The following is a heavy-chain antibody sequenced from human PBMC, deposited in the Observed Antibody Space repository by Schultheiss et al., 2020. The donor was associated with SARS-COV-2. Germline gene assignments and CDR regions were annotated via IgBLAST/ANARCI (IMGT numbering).Heavy chain of an antibody. CDR2: IWDDGSKR. D-gene: IGHD3-16*02. CDR1: GFTFSDHG. J-gene: IGHJ5*02. V-gene: IGHV3-33*01. CDR3: ARDVSSYQSWFDP. Sequence: GSLKISCSASGFTFSDHGMHWVRQAPGKGLEWVAVIWDDGSKRYYVDSVKGRFTISRDNSKNTLYLQMNSLRAEDTAVYYCARDVSSYQSWFDPWGQGTLVTVSS.